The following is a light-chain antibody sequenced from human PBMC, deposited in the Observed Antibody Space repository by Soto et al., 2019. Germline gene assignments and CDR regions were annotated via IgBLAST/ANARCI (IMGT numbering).Light chain of an antibody. CDR3: AAWDDSLSGVV. CDR2: RNS. J-gene: IGLJ2*01. CDR1: SSNIGSNY. Sequence: VLTQPPSASGTPGQRVTISCSGSSSNIGSNYVYWYQQLPGTVPQLLIYRNSERPSGVPDRFSGSKSGTSASLAISGLRSEDEADYYCAAWDDSLSGVVFGGGTQLTVL. V-gene: IGLV1-47*01.